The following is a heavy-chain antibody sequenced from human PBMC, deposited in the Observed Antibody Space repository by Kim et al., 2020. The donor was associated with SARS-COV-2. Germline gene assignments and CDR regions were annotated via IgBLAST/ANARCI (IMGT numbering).Heavy chain of an antibody. D-gene: IGHD3-10*01. J-gene: IGHJ4*02. V-gene: IGHV3-20*01. CDR1: GFTFDDDG. CDR2: INWNGGST. CDR3: AGLGRGDYYFDY. Sequence: GGSLRLSCAASGFTFDDDGMSWVRQAPGKGLEWVSGINWNGGSTGYADSVKGRFTISRDNAKNSLYLQMNSLRAEDTALYHCAGLGRGDYYFDYWGQGTLVTVSS.